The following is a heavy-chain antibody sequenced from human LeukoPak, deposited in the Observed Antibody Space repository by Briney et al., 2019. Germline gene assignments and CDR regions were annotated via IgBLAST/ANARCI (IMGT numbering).Heavy chain of an antibody. CDR1: GGTFSSYA. D-gene: IGHD6-6*01. CDR2: IIPILGIA. J-gene: IGHJ4*02. V-gene: IGHV1-69*04. Sequence: SVKVSCKASGGTFSSYAISWVRQAPGQGLEWMGRIIPILGIANYAQKFQGRVTITADKSTSTAYMELSSLRSEDTAVYYCARSSGPSRYSSSSGADYWGQGTLVTVSS. CDR3: ARSSGPSRYSSSSGADY.